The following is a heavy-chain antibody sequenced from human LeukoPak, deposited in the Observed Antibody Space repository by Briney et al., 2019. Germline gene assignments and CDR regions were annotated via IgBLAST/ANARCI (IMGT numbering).Heavy chain of an antibody. CDR3: ARADYYGSGSYCRFEY. D-gene: IGHD3-10*01. J-gene: IGHJ4*02. CDR2: IYHSGST. CDR1: GYSISSGYY. Sequence: PSETLSLTCTVSGYSISSGYYWGWIRQPPGKGLEWIGSIYHSGSTYYNPSLKSRVTISVDTSKNQFSLKLSSVTAADTAVYYCARADYYGSGSYCRFEYWGQGTLVTVSS. V-gene: IGHV4-38-2*02.